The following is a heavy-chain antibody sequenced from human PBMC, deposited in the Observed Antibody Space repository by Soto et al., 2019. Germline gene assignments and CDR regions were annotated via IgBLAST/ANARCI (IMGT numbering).Heavy chain of an antibody. CDR1: GGSISSYY. J-gene: IGHJ6*02. D-gene: IGHD3-22*01. Sequence: SETLSLTCTVSGGSISSYYWSWIRQPPGKGLEWIGYIYYSGSTNYNPSLKSRVTISVDTSKNQFSLKLSSVTAADTAVYYCARSYYYDSSGYPYYYYYGMDVWGQGTTVTVSS. V-gene: IGHV4-59*01. CDR3: ARSYYYDSSGYPYYYYYGMDV. CDR2: IYYSGST.